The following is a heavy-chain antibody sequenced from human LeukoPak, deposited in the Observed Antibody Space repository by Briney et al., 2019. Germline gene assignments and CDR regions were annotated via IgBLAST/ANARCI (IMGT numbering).Heavy chain of an antibody. J-gene: IGHJ5*02. D-gene: IGHD6-19*01. CDR3: ATAVKYSSGSVWFDP. CDR1: GGTFSSYA. CDR2: IIPIFGTA. Sequence: GASVKVSCKASGGTFSSYAISWVRQAPGQGLEWMGGIIPIFGTANYAQKFQGRVTITADKSTSTAYMELSSLRSEDTAVYYCATAVKYSSGSVWFDPWGQGTLVTVSS. V-gene: IGHV1-69*06.